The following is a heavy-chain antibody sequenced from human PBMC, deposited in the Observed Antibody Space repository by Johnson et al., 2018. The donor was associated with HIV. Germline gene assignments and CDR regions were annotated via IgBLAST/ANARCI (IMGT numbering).Heavy chain of an antibody. Sequence: QVLLVESGGGVVQPGRSLRLSCAASGFIFSDYYMSWIRQAPGKGLEWVSYISSSGGTIYYADSVKGRFSISRDNAKNSLYLQMNSLRAEDTAVYYCARGRERGMFDIWGQGTMVTVSS. CDR3: ARGRERGMFDI. CDR2: ISSSGGTI. J-gene: IGHJ3*02. D-gene: IGHD5-24*01. V-gene: IGHV3-11*04. CDR1: GFIFSDYY.